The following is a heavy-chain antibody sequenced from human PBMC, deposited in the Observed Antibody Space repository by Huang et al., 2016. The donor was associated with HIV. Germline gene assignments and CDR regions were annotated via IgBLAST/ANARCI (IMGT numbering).Heavy chain of an antibody. CDR2: RRYDGSNK. D-gene: IGHD6-13*01. CDR1: GFSFNDYG. J-gene: IGHJ2*01. CDR3: AKGRGLAAAPDGYFDL. V-gene: IGHV3-30*02. Sequence: QVQLVESGVGVVQPGGSLSLSCTASGFSFNDYGMRWVRQAPGRGVEWVAFRRYDGSNKYYADSVKGRVTISRDNYKNTLYLQMSSQRAEDTAVYYCAKGRGLAAAPDGYFDLWGRGTLVTVSS.